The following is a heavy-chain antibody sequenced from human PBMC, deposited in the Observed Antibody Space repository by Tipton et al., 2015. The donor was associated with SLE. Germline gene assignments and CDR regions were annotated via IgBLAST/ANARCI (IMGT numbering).Heavy chain of an antibody. D-gene: IGHD1-1*01. CDR1: GGSINSYY. V-gene: IGHV4-38-2*02. Sequence: TLSLTCTVSGGSINSYYWGWIRQPPGKGLEWIGSIYHSGSTYYNPSLKSRVTISVDTSKNQFSLKLSSVTAADTAVYYCARAGRAWNLFDYWGQGTLVTVSS. J-gene: IGHJ4*02. CDR2: IYHSGST. CDR3: ARAGRAWNLFDY.